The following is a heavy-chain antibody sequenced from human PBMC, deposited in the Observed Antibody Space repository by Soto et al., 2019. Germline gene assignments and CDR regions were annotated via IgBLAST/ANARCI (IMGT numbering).Heavy chain of an antibody. Sequence: QVQLQESGPGLVKPSQTLSLTCTVSGGSISSGGYYWSWIRQHPGKGLEWIGYIYHSGTTYYKPSLKSRLTISVDTSKNQFSLKLSSVTAADTAVYYCASVTKYYDQYYFDYWGQGTLVTVSS. CDR3: ASVTKYYDQYYFDY. D-gene: IGHD3-22*01. CDR1: GGSISSGGYY. V-gene: IGHV4-31*03. CDR2: IYHSGTT. J-gene: IGHJ4*02.